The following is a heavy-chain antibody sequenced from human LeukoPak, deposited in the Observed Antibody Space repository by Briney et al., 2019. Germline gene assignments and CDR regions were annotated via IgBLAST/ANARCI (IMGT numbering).Heavy chain of an antibody. J-gene: IGHJ4*02. CDR1: GFTFSSYW. CDR2: IKQDGSEK. Sequence: PGGSLRLSCAASGFTFSSYWMSWVRQAPGKGLEWVANIKQDGSEKYYVDSVKGRFTISRDNAKNSLYLQMNSLRAEDTAVYYCARHHLSSSTRFDYWGQGTLVTVSS. D-gene: IGHD6-6*01. V-gene: IGHV3-7*01. CDR3: ARHHLSSSTRFDY.